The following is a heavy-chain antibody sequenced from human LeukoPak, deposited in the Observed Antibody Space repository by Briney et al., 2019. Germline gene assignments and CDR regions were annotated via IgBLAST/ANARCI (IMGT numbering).Heavy chain of an antibody. V-gene: IGHV1-18*01. D-gene: IGHD3-16*01. CDR2: ISAYNGNT. Sequence: ASVKVSCKASGYTFTSYGISWVRQAPGQGLEWMGWISAYNGNTNYAQKLQGRVTMTTDTSTSTAYMELRSLRSDDTAVYYCARDYVDDYVWGGDFDYWGQGTLVTVSS. CDR3: ARDYVDDYVWGGDFDY. CDR1: GYTFTSYG. J-gene: IGHJ4*02.